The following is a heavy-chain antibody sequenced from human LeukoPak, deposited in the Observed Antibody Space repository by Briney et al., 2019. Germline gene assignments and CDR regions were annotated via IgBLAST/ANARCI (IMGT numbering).Heavy chain of an antibody. CDR1: GFTFSNAC. V-gene: IGHV3-15*01. J-gene: IGHJ4*02. CDR2: IKSKTDSGTT. CDR3: TTGTWIQLWLADY. Sequence: GGSLRLSCAASGFTFSNACMTWVRQAPGKGLEWVGHIKSKTDSGTTDYAAPVKGRFTISRDDSKNTLYLQMNSLKTEDTAVYYCTTGTWIQLWLADYWGLGTLVTVSS. D-gene: IGHD5-18*01.